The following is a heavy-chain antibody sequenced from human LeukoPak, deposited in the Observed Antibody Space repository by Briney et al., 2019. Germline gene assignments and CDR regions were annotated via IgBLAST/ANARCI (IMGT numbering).Heavy chain of an antibody. CDR2: IYPSDSDT. Sequence: GESLKISCKGSGYTFTNYWIGWVRQMPEKGPEWMGLIYPSDSDTRYSPSFQGQVTISADKSITTAYLQWSSLKASDTAMYYCARQGRAGGYTYGYFDYWGQGTLVTVSS. D-gene: IGHD5-18*01. CDR3: ARQGRAGGYTYGYFDY. CDR1: GYTFTNYW. J-gene: IGHJ4*02. V-gene: IGHV5-51*01.